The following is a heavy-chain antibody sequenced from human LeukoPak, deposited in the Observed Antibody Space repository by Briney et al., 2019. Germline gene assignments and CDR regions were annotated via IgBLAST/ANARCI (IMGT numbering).Heavy chain of an antibody. Sequence: PAETLSLTCSVSGMSITSRHYWGWIRQSPGKGLEWIGSTSHSDSPYYNPSLESRVTISLDMSRNQFSLKLTSVTAADTAVYYCARDFGETSLPNWFDPWGQGTLVIVSS. CDR3: ARDFGETSLPNWFDP. CDR2: TSHSDSP. J-gene: IGHJ5*02. D-gene: IGHD3-16*01. CDR1: GMSITSRHY. V-gene: IGHV4-38-2*02.